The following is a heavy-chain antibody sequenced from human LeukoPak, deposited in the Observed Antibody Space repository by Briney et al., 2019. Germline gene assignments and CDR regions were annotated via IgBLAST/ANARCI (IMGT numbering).Heavy chain of an antibody. CDR2: INPNSGGT. Sequence: ASVKVSCKASGYTFTGYYMRWVRQAPGLGLEWMGWINPNSGGTNYAQKFQGRVTMTRDTSISTAYMELSSLRSEDTAVYYCARTHYDFWSGYYLKEDYYYYGMDVWGQGTTVTVSS. D-gene: IGHD3-3*01. V-gene: IGHV1-2*02. CDR3: ARTHYDFWSGYYLKEDYYYYGMDV. J-gene: IGHJ6*02. CDR1: GYTFTGYY.